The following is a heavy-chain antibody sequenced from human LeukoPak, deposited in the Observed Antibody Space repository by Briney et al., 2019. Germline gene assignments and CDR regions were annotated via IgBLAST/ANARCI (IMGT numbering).Heavy chain of an antibody. CDR2: IYTIGST. CDR3: ARDRGFAGGGYYYYGMDV. Sequence: SETLSLTCTVSVGSISSYYWSWIRQPAGKGLEWIGRIYTIGSTNYNPSLKSRVTKSVDTSKNQFSLKLSSVAAADTAVYYCARDRGFAGGGYYYYGMDVWGQGTTVSVSS. V-gene: IGHV4-4*07. J-gene: IGHJ6*02. CDR1: VGSISSYY. D-gene: IGHD2-21*01.